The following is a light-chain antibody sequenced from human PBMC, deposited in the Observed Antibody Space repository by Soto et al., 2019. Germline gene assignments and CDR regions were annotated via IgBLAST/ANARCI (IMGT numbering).Light chain of an antibody. V-gene: IGKV3-11*01. CDR3: QQRSNWPRT. CDR1: QSVSNY. J-gene: IGKJ1*01. Sequence: ELVLTQSPGSLSLSPGERATLSCRASQSVSNYLAWYQQKPGQAPRLLIFDASNRATGIPDRFSGRGSGTDFTLTISSLGPEDFAVYYCQQRSNWPRTFGQGTKVEIK. CDR2: DAS.